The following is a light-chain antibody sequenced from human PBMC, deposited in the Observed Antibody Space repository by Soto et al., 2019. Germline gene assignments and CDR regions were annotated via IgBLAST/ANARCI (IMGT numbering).Light chain of an antibody. V-gene: IGKV1-5*03. CDR2: KAS. Sequence: DIQMTQSPSTLSGSVGDRVTITCRASQTISSWLAWYQQKPGKDPKLLIYKASTLKSGVPSRFSGSGSGTDFNLTISSLQPEDFVSYECQQRYSMPLAFGGGTKVDIK. J-gene: IGKJ4*01. CDR1: QTISSW. CDR3: QQRYSMPLA.